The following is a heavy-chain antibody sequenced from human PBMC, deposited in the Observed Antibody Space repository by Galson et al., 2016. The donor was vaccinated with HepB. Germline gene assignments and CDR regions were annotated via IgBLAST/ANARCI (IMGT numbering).Heavy chain of an antibody. V-gene: IGHV7-4-1*02. J-gene: IGHJ4*02. CDR1: GYSFTSYA. D-gene: IGHD2/OR15-2a*01. Sequence: SVKVSCKASGYSFTSYAMNWVRQAPGHGLEWMGWINTNTGNPTYAQGLTGRFVFSLDTSVRTAYLQIRSLKTEDTAVYYCARWHWRGSAISALKYFDSWGQGTLVTVSS. CDR2: INTNTGNP. CDR3: ARWHWRGSAISALKYFDS.